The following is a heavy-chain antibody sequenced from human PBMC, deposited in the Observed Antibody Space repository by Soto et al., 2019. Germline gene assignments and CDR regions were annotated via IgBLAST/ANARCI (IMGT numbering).Heavy chain of an antibody. Sequence: ASVKVSCKASGYTFTSYGITWVRQAPGQGLEWMGWISAYNGNTNYAQKLQGRVTLTTDTSTSTAYMDLRSLRSDDTAVYYCARDWGDPVIPAAGQAMGNDYWGQGTMVTVSS. CDR1: GYTFTSYG. CDR3: ARDWGDPVIPAAGQAMGNDY. V-gene: IGHV1-18*01. J-gene: IGHJ4*02. D-gene: IGHD6-13*01. CDR2: ISAYNGNT.